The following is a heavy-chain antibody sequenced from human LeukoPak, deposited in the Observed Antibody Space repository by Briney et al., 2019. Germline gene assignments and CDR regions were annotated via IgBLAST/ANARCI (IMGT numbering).Heavy chain of an antibody. D-gene: IGHD3-22*01. CDR1: GFTFSSYA. V-gene: IGHV3-23*01. J-gene: IGHJ6*02. CDR2: ISGSGGST. Sequence: GGSLRLSCAASGFTFSSYAMSWVRQAPGKGLEWVSAISGSGGSTYYADSVKGRFTISRDNSKNTLYLQMNSLRAEDTAVYYCARGGSGYGDYSYFYGMDVWGQGTTVTVSS. CDR3: ARGGSGYGDYSYFYGMDV.